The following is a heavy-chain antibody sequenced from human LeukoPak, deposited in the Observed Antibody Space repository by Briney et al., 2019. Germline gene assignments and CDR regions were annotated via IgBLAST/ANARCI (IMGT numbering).Heavy chain of an antibody. J-gene: IGHJ4*02. Sequence: GGSLRLSCAASGFTFSSYSMNWVRQAPGRGLQWVSYISSSSSIIYYADSVKGRFTMSRDHSENMQYLQMNSLRAEDTAVYYCAKDLTIAARPSDFENWGQGTLVTVSS. D-gene: IGHD6-6*01. V-gene: IGHV3-48*01. CDR2: ISSSSSII. CDR3: AKDLTIAARPSDFEN. CDR1: GFTFSSYS.